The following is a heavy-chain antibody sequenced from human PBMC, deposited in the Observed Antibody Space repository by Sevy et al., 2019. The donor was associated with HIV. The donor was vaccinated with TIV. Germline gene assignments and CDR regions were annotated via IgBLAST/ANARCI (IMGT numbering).Heavy chain of an antibody. J-gene: IGHJ4*02. CDR3: AKVFGYSSRHDY. CDR1: GFTFSSYA. Sequence: GGSLRLSCAASGFTFSSYAMSWVRQAPGKGLEWVSAISGSGGSTYYADSVKGRFTISRDNSKNTLYLQMNSLRGEDTAVYYCAKVFGYSSRHDYWGQGTLVTVSS. D-gene: IGHD6-19*01. CDR2: ISGSGGST. V-gene: IGHV3-23*01.